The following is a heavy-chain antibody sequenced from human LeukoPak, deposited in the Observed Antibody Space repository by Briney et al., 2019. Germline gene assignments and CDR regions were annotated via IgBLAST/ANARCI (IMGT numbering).Heavy chain of an antibody. CDR1: GGSISSSSYY. Sequence: SETLSLTCTVSGGSISSSSYYWGWIRQPPGKGLEWIGSIYYSGSTYYNPSLKSRVTISVDTSKNQFSLKLSSVTAGDTAVYYCARHYKSSHYYMDVWGKGTTVTVSS. CDR3: ARHYKSSHYYMDV. V-gene: IGHV4-39*01. D-gene: IGHD1-1*01. J-gene: IGHJ6*03. CDR2: IYYSGST.